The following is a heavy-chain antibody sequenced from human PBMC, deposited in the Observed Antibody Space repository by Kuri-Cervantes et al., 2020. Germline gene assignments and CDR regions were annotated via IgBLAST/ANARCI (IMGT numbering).Heavy chain of an antibody. V-gene: IGHV1-69*01. CDR1: GGTFSSYA. CDR3: ARRGIAAAAPFDY. CDR2: IIPIFGTA. D-gene: IGHD6-13*01. Sequence: VKVSCKASGGTFSSYAISWVRQAPGQGLEWMGGIIPIFGTANYAQKFQGRVTITADESTSTAYMELSSLRSEDTAVYYCARRGIAAAAPFDYWGQGTLVTVSS. J-gene: IGHJ4*02.